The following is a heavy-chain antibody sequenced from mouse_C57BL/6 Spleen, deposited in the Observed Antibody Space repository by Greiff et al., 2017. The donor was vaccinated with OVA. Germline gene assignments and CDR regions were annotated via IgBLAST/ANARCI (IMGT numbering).Heavy chain of an antibody. J-gene: IGHJ2*01. Sequence: QVQLKESGPGLVQPSQCLSISCTVSGFSLTSYGVHWVRQSPGTFLAWLGVIWSGGSTDYNAAFISRLSISKDNSKSQVFFKMNSLQADDTAIYYCARGGTPFDYWGQGTTLTVSS. CDR1: GFSLTSYG. CDR3: ARGGTPFDY. V-gene: IGHV2-2*01. D-gene: IGHD3-3*01. CDR2: IWSGGST.